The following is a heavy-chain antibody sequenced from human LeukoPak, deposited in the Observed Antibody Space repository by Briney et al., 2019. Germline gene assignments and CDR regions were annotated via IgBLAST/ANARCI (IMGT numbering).Heavy chain of an antibody. CDR2: ISTYNGNT. J-gene: IGHJ4*02. CDR1: GYTFNSFS. Sequence: VASVTVSCKASGYTFNSFSINWVRQAPGQGLEWMGWISTYNGNTNHSQKLQGRVTMTTDTSTSTAYMELRSLRSDDTAVYYCAREWKYCGATSCGYYFDYWGQGPLVTVSS. CDR3: AREWKYCGATSCGYYFDY. V-gene: IGHV1-18*01. D-gene: IGHD2-2*01.